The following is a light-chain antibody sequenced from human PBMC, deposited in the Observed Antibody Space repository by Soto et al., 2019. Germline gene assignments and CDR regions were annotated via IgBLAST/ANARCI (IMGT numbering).Light chain of an antibody. CDR2: GNS. V-gene: IGLV1-40*01. CDR1: SSNIGAGYD. Sequence: QLVLTQPPSVSGAPGQRVTISCTGSSSNIGAGYDVHWYQQLPGTAPKLLIYGNSKRPSGVPDRFSGSKSGTSPSLAITGLQAQDEADYYCQSSDSSLSGFVVFGGGTKLTVL. CDR3: QSSDSSLSGFVV. J-gene: IGLJ2*01.